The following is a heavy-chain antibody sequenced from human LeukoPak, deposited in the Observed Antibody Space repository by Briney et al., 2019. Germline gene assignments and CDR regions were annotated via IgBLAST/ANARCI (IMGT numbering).Heavy chain of an antibody. V-gene: IGHV3-23*01. J-gene: IGHJ3*02. CDR3: GRGGSDRAFDI. Sequence: GGSLILFCAASGFTFSSYAMNWFRQDPGKGLEWVSGISGNGGITYFADSVKARFTNSSDNAKNILYLQMNSLKTEDTAVYYCGRGGSDRAFDIWGQGTMVTVSS. CDR1: GFTFSSYA. D-gene: IGHD5-24*01. CDR2: ISGNGGIT.